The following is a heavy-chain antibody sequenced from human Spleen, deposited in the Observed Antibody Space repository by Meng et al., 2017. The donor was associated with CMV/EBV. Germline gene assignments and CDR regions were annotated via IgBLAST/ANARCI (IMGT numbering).Heavy chain of an antibody. J-gene: IGHJ5*02. CDR1: GFSLRNPRMG. Sequence: SGPTLVKPTETLTLTCTVSGFSLRNPRMGVSWIRQPPGKALEWLAHIFSSDEKSYSTSLKSRLSISKDTSKSQVVLTMTNMDPVDTATYYCARSTLIGDNWFDPWDQGTLVTVSS. D-gene: IGHD7-27*01. CDR2: IFSSDEK. CDR3: ARSTLIGDNWFDP. V-gene: IGHV2-26*01.